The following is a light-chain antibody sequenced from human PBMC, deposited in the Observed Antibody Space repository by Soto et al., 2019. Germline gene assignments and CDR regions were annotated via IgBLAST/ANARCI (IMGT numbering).Light chain of an antibody. Sequence: DIQMTQSPSSLSASVGDRVTITCRASQSIGSHLHWYQQKPGKAPKLLIYAASSLQSDVPSRFSGSGSGTHFTLTISSLQPADFATYYYQHSNSIPWTFGQGTKVDIK. CDR1: QSIGSH. CDR3: QHSNSIPWT. CDR2: AAS. V-gene: IGKV1-39*01. J-gene: IGKJ1*01.